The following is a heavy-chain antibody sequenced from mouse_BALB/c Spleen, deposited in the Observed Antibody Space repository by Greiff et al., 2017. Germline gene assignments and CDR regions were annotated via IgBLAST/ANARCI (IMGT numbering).Heavy chain of an antibody. J-gene: IGHJ3*01. D-gene: IGHD3-1*01. Sequence: EVQLQQSGPGLVKPSQSLSLTCSVTGYSITSGYYWNWIRQFPGNKLEWMGYISYDGSNNYNPSLKNRISITRDTSKNQFFLKLNSVTTEDTATYYCASLGLAYWGQGTLVTVSA. CDR1: GYSITSGYY. CDR2: ISYDGSN. CDR3: ASLGLAY. V-gene: IGHV3-6*02.